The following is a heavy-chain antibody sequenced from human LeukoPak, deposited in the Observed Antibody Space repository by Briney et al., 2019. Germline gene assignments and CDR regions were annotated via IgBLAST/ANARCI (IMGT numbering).Heavy chain of an antibody. D-gene: IGHD3-3*01. CDR2: ISYDGSNK. J-gene: IGHJ5*02. Sequence: GGSLRLSCAASGFTFSSYAMHWVRQAPGKGLEWVAVISYDGSNKYYADSVKGRFTISRDNAKNSLYLQMNSLRAEDTAVYYCARGKGLSRRFNWFDPWGQGTLVTVSS. V-gene: IGHV3-30*04. CDR1: GFTFSSYA. CDR3: ARGKGLSRRFNWFDP.